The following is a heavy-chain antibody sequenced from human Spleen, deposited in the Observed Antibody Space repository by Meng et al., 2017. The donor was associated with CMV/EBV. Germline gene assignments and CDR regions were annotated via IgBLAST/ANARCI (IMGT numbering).Heavy chain of an antibody. J-gene: IGHJ4*02. V-gene: IGHV1-18*01. CDR2: ISTYNGYT. Sequence: VSCKASGYTFTTYGITWVRQAPGQGLEWMGWISTYNGYTNSAQSLRGRVTMTTDISTTTAYMELRTLRSDDTALYYCARGAPGGLDFWGQGTLVTVSS. CDR3: ARGAPGGLDF. CDR1: GYTFTTYG. D-gene: IGHD2-15*01.